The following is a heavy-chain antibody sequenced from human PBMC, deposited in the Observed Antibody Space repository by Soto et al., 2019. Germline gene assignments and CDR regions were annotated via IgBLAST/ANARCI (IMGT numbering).Heavy chain of an antibody. V-gene: IGHV4-4*07. J-gene: IGHJ5*02. CDR1: GGSVSSNY. Sequence: QVQLQESGPGLVKPSETLSLTCTVSGGSVSSNYWSWIRQSAGEGLEWIGRTYTSGTTDYNPSLRGRITISVDTSKNQFSLKMTSVTAADTAVYYCARERAVRSWIDPWGQGILVTVS. CDR3: ARERAVRSWIDP. CDR2: TYTSGTT. D-gene: IGHD2-15*01.